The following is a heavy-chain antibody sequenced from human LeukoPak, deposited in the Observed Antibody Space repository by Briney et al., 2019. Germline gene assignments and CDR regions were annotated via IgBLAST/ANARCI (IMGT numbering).Heavy chain of an antibody. J-gene: IGHJ4*02. CDR3: ARQYYDFWSGSYYFDY. V-gene: IGHV4-39*01. D-gene: IGHD3-3*01. Sequence: PSETLSLTCTVSGGSISSSSYYWGWIRRPPGKGLEWIGSIYYSGSTYYNPSLKSRVTISVDTSKNQFSLKLSSVTAADTAVYYCARQYYDFWSGSYYFDYWGQGTLVTVSS. CDR1: GGSISSSSYY. CDR2: IYYSGST.